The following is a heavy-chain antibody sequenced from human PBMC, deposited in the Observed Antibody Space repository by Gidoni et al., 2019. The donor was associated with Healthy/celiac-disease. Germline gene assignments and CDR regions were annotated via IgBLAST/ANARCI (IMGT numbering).Heavy chain of an antibody. D-gene: IGHD6-19*01. Sequence: EVQLVESGGGLVQPGRSLSLSCKASGFTFGDLAMSWFRQAPGKGLEWVGFIRSKAYGGTTEYAASVKGRFTISRDDSKSIAYLQMNSLKTEDTAVYYCTREDPRIAVAGNFDYWGQGTLVTVSS. V-gene: IGHV3-49*03. CDR2: IRSKAYGGTT. CDR3: TREDPRIAVAGNFDY. J-gene: IGHJ4*02. CDR1: GFTFGDLA.